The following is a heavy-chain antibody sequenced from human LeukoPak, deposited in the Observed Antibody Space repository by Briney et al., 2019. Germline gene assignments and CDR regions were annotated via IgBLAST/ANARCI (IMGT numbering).Heavy chain of an antibody. CDR2: IYPGDSDT. CDR1: GYSFTSYW. J-gene: IGHJ6*02. D-gene: IGHD3-3*01. Sequence: GGSLQISCKGSGYSFTSYWIGWVRQMPGKGLEWMGIIYPGDSDTRYSPSFQGQVTISADKSISTAYLQWSSLKASDTAMYYCARHHIAIFGVVINYGMDVWGQGTTVTVSS. CDR3: ARHHIAIFGVVINYGMDV. V-gene: IGHV5-51*01.